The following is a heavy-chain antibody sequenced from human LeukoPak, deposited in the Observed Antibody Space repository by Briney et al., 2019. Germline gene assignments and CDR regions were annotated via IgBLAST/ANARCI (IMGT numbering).Heavy chain of an antibody. V-gene: IGHV4-30-4*01. J-gene: IGHJ6*02. CDR3: ARAQVDYNNGPGSQGYYSYGMDV. CDR1: GGSISSGDYY. CDR2: IYYSGST. Sequence: PSETLFLTCTVSGGSISSGDYYWSWIRQPPGKGLEWIGYIYYSGSTYYNPSLKSRVTISVDTSKNQFSLKLSSVTAADTAVYYCARAQVDYNNGPGSQGYYSYGMDVWGQGTTVTVSS. D-gene: IGHD4-11*01.